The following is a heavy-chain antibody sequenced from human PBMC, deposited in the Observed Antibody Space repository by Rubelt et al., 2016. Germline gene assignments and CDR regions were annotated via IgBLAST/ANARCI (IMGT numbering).Heavy chain of an antibody. V-gene: IGHV4-38-2*02. D-gene: IGHD1-7*01. CDR3: ARYLDKRELRSYFGY. J-gene: IGHJ4*02. CDR1: GYSISSGYY. CDR2: IYHSGST. Sequence: QVQLQESGPGLVKPSETLSLTCTVSGYSISSGYYWGWIRQPPGKGLEWIGSIYHSGSTYYKPSLKSRVTISVDTSKNQFSLRRTSLTAADTAVYYCARYLDKRELRSYFGYWGQGTLVTVSS.